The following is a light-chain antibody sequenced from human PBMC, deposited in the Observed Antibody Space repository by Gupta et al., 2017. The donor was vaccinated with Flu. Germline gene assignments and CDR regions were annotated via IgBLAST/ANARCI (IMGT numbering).Light chain of an antibody. CDR2: DAS. CDR1: QRVSSY. J-gene: IGKJ2*03. CDR3: QQRRNGPTVYS. V-gene: IGKV3-11*01. Sequence: DIVLTHSPATLSLSPGERATLSCRASQRVSSYLAWYQQKPGQAPRLLIYDASNRATGIPDRFSGSGSGTDFTLTISSLEPEDFAVYYCQQRRNGPTVYSFGQGTKLEIK.